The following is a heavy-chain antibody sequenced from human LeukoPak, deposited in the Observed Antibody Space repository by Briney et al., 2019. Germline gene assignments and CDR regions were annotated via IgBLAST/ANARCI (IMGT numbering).Heavy chain of an antibody. CDR2: TNGATGNT. J-gene: IGHJ6*04. CDR3: ARGGRHCTTTTCRTNSYIHRLAELENPTGSTFADKSLDV. V-gene: IGHV1-3*02. CDR1: GYTFTNYA. D-gene: IGHD2-2*01. Sequence: WASVKVSCKASGYTFTNYALHWVRQAPGQRLEWMGWTNGATGNTRFSQDFQGRLTITIDTSASIAYMDLSSLRSEDTAVYYCARGGRHCTTTTCRTNSYIHRLAELENPTGSTFADKSLDVWATGTTVIVSS.